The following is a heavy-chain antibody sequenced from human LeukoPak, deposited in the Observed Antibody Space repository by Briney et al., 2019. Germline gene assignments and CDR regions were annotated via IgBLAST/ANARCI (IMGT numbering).Heavy chain of an antibody. CDR1: GFTFSDYS. Sequence: GGSLRLSCAASGFTFSDYSMNWVRQAPGKGLEWISYVGISSGNTKYADSVKGRFTFSGDSTKNSVFLLMNNLRVDDTAVYYFAGDHRYAFDNWGQGTLVTVSS. CDR2: VGISSGNT. V-gene: IGHV3-48*04. D-gene: IGHD5-12*01. J-gene: IGHJ4*02. CDR3: AGDHRYAFDN.